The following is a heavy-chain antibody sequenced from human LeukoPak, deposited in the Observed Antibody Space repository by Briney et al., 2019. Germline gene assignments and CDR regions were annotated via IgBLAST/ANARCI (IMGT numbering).Heavy chain of an antibody. D-gene: IGHD6-19*01. J-gene: IGHJ4*02. CDR1: GFTFNTYA. CDR3: ARGTLAGYFLGY. CDR2: TSYSGDST. Sequence: PGGSLRLSCAASGFTFNTYAMSWVRQAPGKGLEWVSSTSYSGDSTDYADSVKGRLTISRDNSKNTLGLQMNSLRAEDTAIYYCARGTLAGYFLGYWGRGTLVTVSS. V-gene: IGHV3-23*01.